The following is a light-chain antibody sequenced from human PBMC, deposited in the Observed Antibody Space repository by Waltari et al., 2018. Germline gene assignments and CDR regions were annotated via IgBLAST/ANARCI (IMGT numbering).Light chain of an antibody. CDR3: QQYGSSTWT. J-gene: IGKJ1*01. Sequence: EIVLTQYPGTLSLSPGERATLSCRASQSVTNSSLAWYQQKPGQAPRLLIYGASSRATDIPDRFGGSGSGRDFTLTISRLEPEDFAVYYCQQYGSSTWTFGQGTKVEVK. CDR1: QSVTNSS. CDR2: GAS. V-gene: IGKV3-20*01.